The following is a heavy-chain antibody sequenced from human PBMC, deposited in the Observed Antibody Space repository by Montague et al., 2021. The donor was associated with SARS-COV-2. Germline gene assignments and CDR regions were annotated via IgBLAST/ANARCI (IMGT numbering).Heavy chain of an antibody. J-gene: IGHJ6*02. D-gene: IGHD6-13*01. CDR2: IWYDGSNK. CDR3: AGMLVPYYGMDV. Sequence: SLRLSCAASGFTFSSYGMHWVRQAPGKGLEWVAVIWYDGSNKYYADSVKGRFTISRDNSKNTLYLQMNSLRAEDTAVYYCAGMLVPYYGMDVWDQGTTVTVSS. CDR1: GFTFSSYG. V-gene: IGHV3-33*01.